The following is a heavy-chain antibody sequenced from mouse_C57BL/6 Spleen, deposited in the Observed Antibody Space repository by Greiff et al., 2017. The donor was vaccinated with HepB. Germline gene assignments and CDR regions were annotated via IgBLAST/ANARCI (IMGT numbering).Heavy chain of an antibody. CDR2: ISSGSSTI. Sequence: EVQWVESGGGLVKPGGSLKLSCAASGFTFSDYGMHWVRQAPEKGLEWVAYISSGSSTIYYADTVKGRFTISRDNAKNTLFLQMTSLRSEDTAMYYCARVYYGSSSAWFAYWGQGTLVTVSA. CDR1: GFTFSDYG. CDR3: ARVYYGSSSAWFAY. V-gene: IGHV5-17*01. J-gene: IGHJ3*01. D-gene: IGHD1-1*01.